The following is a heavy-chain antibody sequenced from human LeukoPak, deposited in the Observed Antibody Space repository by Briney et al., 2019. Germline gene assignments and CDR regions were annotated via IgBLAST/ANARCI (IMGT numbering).Heavy chain of an antibody. V-gene: IGHV3-48*01. Sequence: QPGGSLRLSCAASGFTFSSYSMNWVRQAPVKGLEWVSDISSSSSTIYYADSVKGRFTISRDNSKNTLYLQMNSLRAEDTAVYYCATGYDFWSGSPQYYFDYWGQGTLVTVSS. CDR1: GFTFSSYS. D-gene: IGHD3-3*01. J-gene: IGHJ4*02. CDR2: ISSSSSTI. CDR3: ATGYDFWSGSPQYYFDY.